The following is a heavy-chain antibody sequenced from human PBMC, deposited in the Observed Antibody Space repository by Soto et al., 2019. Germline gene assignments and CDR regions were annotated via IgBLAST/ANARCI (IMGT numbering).Heavy chain of an antibody. CDR1: GYSISSGYY. CDR2: IYYSGST. D-gene: IGHD1-1*01. J-gene: IGHJ6*02. CDR3: ARDLVQLGAGYFFGMDV. Sequence: PSETLSLTCYVSGYSISSGYYWGWIRQPPGKGLEWIGSIYYSGSTYYNPSLKSRVTISVDTSKNQFSLKPTSVTAADTAVYYCARDLVQLGAGYFFGMDVWGQGTTVTVS. V-gene: IGHV4-38-2*02.